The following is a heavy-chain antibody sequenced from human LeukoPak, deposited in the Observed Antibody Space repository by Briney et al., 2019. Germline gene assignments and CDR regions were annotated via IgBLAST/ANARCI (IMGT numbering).Heavy chain of an antibody. CDR1: GGSISSYY. V-gene: IGHV4-59*01. D-gene: IGHD3-22*01. Sequence: SETLSLTCTVSGGSISSYYWSWIRQPPGKGLEWIGYIYYSGSTNYNPSLKSRVTISVDTSKNQFPLKLSSVTAADTAVYYCARAYHYYYYYYYMDVWGKGTTVTVSS. J-gene: IGHJ6*03. CDR2: IYYSGST. CDR3: ARAYHYYYYYYYMDV.